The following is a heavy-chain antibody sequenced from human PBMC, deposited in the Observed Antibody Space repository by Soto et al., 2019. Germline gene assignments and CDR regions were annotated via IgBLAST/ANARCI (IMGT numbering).Heavy chain of an antibody. CDR3: ARDNGYYDF. V-gene: IGHV1-18*01. CDR1: GYTFSSYS. CDR2: ISTTSGNT. Sequence: QIQMVQSGAEVKQPGASVKISCKTSGYTFSSYSINWVRQAPGQGLEWMAWISTTSGNTHYAERVQGRVTVSLDKSARTAFMEMWGLTSADTAVYFCARDNGYYDFWGQGTLVTVSS. J-gene: IGHJ4*02. D-gene: IGHD2-8*01.